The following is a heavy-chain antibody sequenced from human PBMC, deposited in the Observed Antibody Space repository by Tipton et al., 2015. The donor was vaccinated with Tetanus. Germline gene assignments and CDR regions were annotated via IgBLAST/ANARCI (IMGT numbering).Heavy chain of an antibody. CDR1: GDSINSDKYF. D-gene: IGHD3-10*01. V-gene: IGHV4-39*07. CDR3: AGDGEEIMTSDRRQRRATNYYYHYGLDV. J-gene: IGHJ6*02. CDR2: IYYYTART. Sequence: TLSLTCSISGDSINSDKYFWAWIRQPPGKGLEWIGNIYYYTARTSQIPSLDSRVSISVDTSKNQFSLRLSSVTAADTALYYCAGDGEEIMTSDRRQRRATNYYYHYGLDVWGQGTTVTVSS.